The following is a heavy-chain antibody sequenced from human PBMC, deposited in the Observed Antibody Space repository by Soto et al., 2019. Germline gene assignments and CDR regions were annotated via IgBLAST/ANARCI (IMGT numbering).Heavy chain of an antibody. CDR3: ARSIGTGDTLQIGDS. D-gene: IGHD2-21*02. CDR2: IYDNGNT. J-gene: IGHJ4*02. V-gene: IGHV3-53*01. Sequence: EVQLAESGGGLIQPGGSLRLSCAASGFAVSDTYRSWFRQAPGKGLECVSVIYDNGNTYYAESVSGRFTISRDHSKNTLFLKMNTLRPEDTAIYYCARSIGTGDTLQIGDSWGQGTLVTVS. CDR1: GFAVSDTY.